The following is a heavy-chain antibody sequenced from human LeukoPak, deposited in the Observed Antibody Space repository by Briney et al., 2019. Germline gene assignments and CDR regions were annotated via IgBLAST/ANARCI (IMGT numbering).Heavy chain of an antibody. CDR2: IYHSGST. V-gene: IGHV4-38-2*02. CDR1: GGSISSGYY. D-gene: IGHD3-10*01. J-gene: IGHJ5*02. CDR3: ARDQYYYGSGRNWFDP. Sequence: SETLSLTCTVSGGSISSGYYWGWIRQPPGKGLEWIGSIYHSGSTYYNPSLKSRVTISVDTSKNQFSLKLSSVTAADTAVYYCARDQYYYGSGRNWFDPWGQGTLVTVSS.